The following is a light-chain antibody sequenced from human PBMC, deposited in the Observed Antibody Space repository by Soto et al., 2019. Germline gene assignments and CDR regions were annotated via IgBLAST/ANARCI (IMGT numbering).Light chain of an antibody. J-gene: IGKJ4*01. Sequence: EIVLTQSPGTLSLSPGEAATLSCRASQSVTSSSLAWYHQKPGQAPRLLIWSASSRATGIPDRFSGSGSGTDFTLTISRLEPEDFAVHYCQQYGSSRPTFGGGTKVEIK. CDR3: QQYGSSRPT. CDR1: QSVTSSS. CDR2: SAS. V-gene: IGKV3-20*01.